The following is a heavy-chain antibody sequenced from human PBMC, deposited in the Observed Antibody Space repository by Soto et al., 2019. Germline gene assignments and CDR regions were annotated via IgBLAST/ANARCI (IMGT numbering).Heavy chain of an antibody. J-gene: IGHJ4*02. D-gene: IGHD3-16*01. CDR3: QGGDF. V-gene: IGHV4-34*01. Sequence: SETLSLTCAVSGGSFRGYFWSWIRQSPDKGLEWIGEITDSGSTYYNPSFKSRLTISVDTSKSQLSLTLTSVTAADSAVYYCQGGDFWGQGTRVTVSS. CDR2: ITDSGST. CDR1: GGSFRGYF.